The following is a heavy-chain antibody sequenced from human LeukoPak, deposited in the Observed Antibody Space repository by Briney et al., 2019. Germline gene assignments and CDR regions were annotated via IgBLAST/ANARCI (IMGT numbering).Heavy chain of an antibody. J-gene: IGHJ6*03. CDR1: GYTFTGYY. CDR2: INPNSGGT. D-gene: IGHD6-13*01. Sequence: ASVKVSCKASGYTFTGYYMHWVRQAPGQGLEWMGWINPNSGGTNYAQKFQGRVTMTRDTSISTAYMELSRLRSDDTAVYYCARDQGSSSWYGYYYMDVWGKGTTVTVSS. V-gene: IGHV1-2*02. CDR3: ARDQGSSSWYGYYYMDV.